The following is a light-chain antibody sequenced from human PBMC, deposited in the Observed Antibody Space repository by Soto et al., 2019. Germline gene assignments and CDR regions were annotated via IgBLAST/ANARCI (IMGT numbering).Light chain of an antibody. CDR1: SSDVGGYNY. J-gene: IGLJ2*01. V-gene: IGLV2-14*03. CDR2: DVS. Sequence: QSALTQPASVSGSPGQSITISCTGTSSDVGGYNYVSWYQHYPGKAPKLMIYDVSNRPSGVSNRFSGSKSGNTASLTISGLQAEAEADYYCSSYTSRSTLVFGGGTKLTVL. CDR3: SSYTSRSTLV.